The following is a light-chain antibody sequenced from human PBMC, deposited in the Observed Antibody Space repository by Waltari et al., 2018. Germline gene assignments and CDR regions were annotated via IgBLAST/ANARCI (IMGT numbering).Light chain of an antibody. V-gene: IGKV3-15*01. J-gene: IGKJ5*01. Sequence: EVVMTQSPATLSVSPGEGVALSCRASRSVNNNLAWYQQKPGQGPRLLIYGASTRATGIPARFSGSGSGTEFTLTISRLQSEDFAVYYCQQYDNWPPITFGQGTRLEIK. CDR2: GAS. CDR3: QQYDNWPPIT. CDR1: RSVNNN.